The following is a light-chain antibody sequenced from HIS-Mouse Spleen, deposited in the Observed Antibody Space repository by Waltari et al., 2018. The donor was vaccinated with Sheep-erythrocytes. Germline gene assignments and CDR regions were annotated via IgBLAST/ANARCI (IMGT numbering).Light chain of an antibody. CDR2: EVS. CDR1: QSLLHCNGYNY. J-gene: IGKJ1*01. Sequence: DIVMTQSPLSLPVTPGEPASISCRSSQSLLHCNGYNYLYWYLQKPGQSPQLLIYEVSNRLSGVPDRFSGSGSGTDFTLKISRVEAEDVGVYYCMQSIQLPSVGQGTKVEIK. CDR3: MQSIQLPS. V-gene: IGKV2D-29*02.